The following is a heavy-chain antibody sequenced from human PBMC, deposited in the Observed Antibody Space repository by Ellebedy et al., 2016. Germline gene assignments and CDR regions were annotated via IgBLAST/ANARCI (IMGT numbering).Heavy chain of an antibody. CDR1: GYTFTSYY. J-gene: IGHJ4*02. CDR3: ARDLWEINTMIVVVAGY. CDR2: INPSGGST. D-gene: IGHD3-22*01. V-gene: IGHV1-46*01. Sequence: ASVKVSCKASGYTFTSYYMHWVRQAPGQGLEWMGIINPSGGSTSYAQKFQGRVTMTRDTSTSTVYMELSSLRSEDTAVYYCARDLWEINTMIVVVAGYWGEGTLVTVSS.